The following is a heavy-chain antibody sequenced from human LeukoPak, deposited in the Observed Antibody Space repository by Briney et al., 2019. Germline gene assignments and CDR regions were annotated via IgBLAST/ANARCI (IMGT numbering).Heavy chain of an antibody. CDR2: IKTDGSET. V-gene: IGHV3-7*03. J-gene: IGHJ4*02. CDR1: GYTFSDHY. Sequence: PGGSLRLSCAAPGYTFSDHYIDWVRQAPGKGLEWVGHIKTDGSETYYLDSLKGRISISRDNTNNALYLQMNSLRVEDTAIFYCVKNDGWFHLAQWGQGTLVTVSS. D-gene: IGHD6-19*01. CDR3: VKNDGWFHLAQ.